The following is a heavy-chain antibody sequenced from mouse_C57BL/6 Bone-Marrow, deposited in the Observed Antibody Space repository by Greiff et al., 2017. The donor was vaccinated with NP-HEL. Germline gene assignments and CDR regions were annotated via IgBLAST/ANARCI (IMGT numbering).Heavy chain of an antibody. V-gene: IGHV14-4*01. Sequence: DVKLQESGAELVRPGASVKLSCTASGFNIKDDYMHWVKQRPEQGLEWIGWIDPENGDTEYASKFQGKATITADTSSNTAYLQLSSLTSEDTAVYYCTTWVTVADYFDYWGQGTTLTVSS. CDR1: GFNIKDDY. D-gene: IGHD1-1*01. CDR2: IDPENGDT. CDR3: TTWVTVADYFDY. J-gene: IGHJ2*01.